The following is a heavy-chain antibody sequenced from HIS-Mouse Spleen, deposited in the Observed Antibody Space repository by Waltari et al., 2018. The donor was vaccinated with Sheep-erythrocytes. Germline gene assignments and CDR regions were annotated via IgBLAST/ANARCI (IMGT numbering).Heavy chain of an antibody. CDR2: IKSKTDGGTT. V-gene: IGHV3-15*01. CDR3: TAGPDAFDI. Sequence: EVQLVESGGGLVKPGGSLRLSCAASGFTFSNAWMSWVRQAPGKGLEWGGRIKSKTDGGTTDYAAHVKGRFTISRDDSKNTLYLQMNSLKTEDTAVYYCTAGPDAFDIWGQGTMVTVSS. J-gene: IGHJ3*02. CDR1: GFTFSNAW.